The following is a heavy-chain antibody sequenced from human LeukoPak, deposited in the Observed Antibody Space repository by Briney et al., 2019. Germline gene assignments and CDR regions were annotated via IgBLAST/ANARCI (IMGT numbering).Heavy chain of an antibody. CDR3: AKDLAGSGSYSFDY. Sequence: PGGSLRLSCAASGFTFSHCGMHWVRQAPGKGLEWVAVIWYDGSNKYYADAVKGRFTISRDDSKNTVYLQMNSLRAEDTAVYYCAKDLAGSGSYSFDYWGQGTLVTVSS. CDR1: GFTFSHCG. D-gene: IGHD1-26*01. J-gene: IGHJ4*02. CDR2: IWYDGSNK. V-gene: IGHV3-33*06.